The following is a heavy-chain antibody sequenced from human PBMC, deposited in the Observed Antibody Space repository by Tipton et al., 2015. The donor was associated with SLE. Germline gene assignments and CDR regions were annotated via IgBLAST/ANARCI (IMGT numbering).Heavy chain of an antibody. V-gene: IGHV4-39*02. CDR1: GGSISSHY. CDR3: ARAPHDYGDNEAFDI. Sequence: TLSLTCTVSGGSISSHYWGWIRQPPGKGLEWIGSIYYSGSTYYNPSLKSRVTISVDTSKNQFSLKLSSVTAADTAVYYCARAPHDYGDNEAFDIWGQGTMVTVSS. J-gene: IGHJ3*02. D-gene: IGHD4-17*01. CDR2: IYYSGST.